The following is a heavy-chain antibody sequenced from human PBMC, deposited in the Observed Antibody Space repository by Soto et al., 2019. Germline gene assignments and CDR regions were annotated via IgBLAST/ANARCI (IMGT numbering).Heavy chain of an antibody. CDR1: GFTFGDYA. V-gene: IGHV3-49*03. D-gene: IGHD3-16*01. CDR2: IRSKAYGGTT. CDR3: SGLDYYYYYMDV. Sequence: GGSLRLSCTASGFTFGDYAMSWFRHAPGKGLEWVGFIRSKAYGGTTEYAASVKGRFTISRDDSKSIAYLQMNSLKTEDTAVYYCSGLDYYYYYMDVWGKGTTVTVSS. J-gene: IGHJ6*03.